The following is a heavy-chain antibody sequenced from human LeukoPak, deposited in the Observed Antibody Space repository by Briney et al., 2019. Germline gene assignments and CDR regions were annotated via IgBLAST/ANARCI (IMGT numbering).Heavy chain of an antibody. J-gene: IGHJ5*02. CDR1: GGSISSGSYY. CDR3: ASTPRYVQFNWFDP. CDR2: IYTSGST. Sequence: SETLSLTCTVSGGSISSGSYYWSWIRQPAGKGLEWIGRIYTSGSTNYNPSLKSRVTMSVDTSKNQFSLKLSSVTAADTAVYYCASTPRYVQFNWFDPWGQGTLVTVSS. D-gene: IGHD3-16*01. V-gene: IGHV4-61*02.